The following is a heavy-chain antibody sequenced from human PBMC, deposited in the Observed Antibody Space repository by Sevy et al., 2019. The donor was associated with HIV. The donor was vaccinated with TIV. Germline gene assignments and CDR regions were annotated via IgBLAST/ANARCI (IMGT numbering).Heavy chain of an antibody. V-gene: IGHV3-48*01. Sequence: GSLRLSCAASGFIFSNYYMTWVRQAPGKGLEWVPYISDRSDTISYADSVKGRFTISRDNAKNALYLQMSSLRGEDTAVYYCARVRDRYCSGGSCYYGYFFDYWGQGTLVTVSS. CDR1: GFIFSNYY. CDR3: ARVRDRYCSGGSCYYGYFFDY. J-gene: IGHJ4*02. D-gene: IGHD2-15*01. CDR2: ISDRSDTI.